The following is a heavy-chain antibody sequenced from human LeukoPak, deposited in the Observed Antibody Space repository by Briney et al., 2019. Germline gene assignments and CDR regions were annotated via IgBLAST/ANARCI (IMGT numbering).Heavy chain of an antibody. CDR2: ISSSSSYI. Sequence: GGSLRLSCAASGFTFSSYSMNWVRQAPGKGLEWVSSISSSSSYIYYADSVKGRFTISRDNAKNSLYLQMNSLRAEDTAVYYCARDGYSGYGDPEGIWGQGTMVTVSS. CDR3: ARDGYSGYGDPEGI. D-gene: IGHD5-12*01. J-gene: IGHJ3*02. V-gene: IGHV3-21*01. CDR1: GFTFSSYS.